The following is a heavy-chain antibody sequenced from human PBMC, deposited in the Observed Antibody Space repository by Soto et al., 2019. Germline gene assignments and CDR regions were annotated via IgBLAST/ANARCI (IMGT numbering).Heavy chain of an antibody. V-gene: IGHV3-53*01. J-gene: IGHJ6*02. CDR1: GFTVSSNY. Sequence: GGSLRLSCAASGFTVSSNYMSWVRQAPGKGLEWVSVIYSGGSTYYADSVKGRFTISRDNSKNTLYLQMNSLRAEDTAVYYCARAGEGVVIEGYYDMDVWGQGTTVTVSS. CDR3: ARAGEGVVIEGYYDMDV. D-gene: IGHD3-22*01. CDR2: IYSGGST.